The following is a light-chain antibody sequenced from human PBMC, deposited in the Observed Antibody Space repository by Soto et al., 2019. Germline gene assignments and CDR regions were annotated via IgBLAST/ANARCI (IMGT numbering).Light chain of an antibody. Sequence: ALRMTQSPSSFSASTGDRVTITCRASQGISSYLAWYQQKPGKAPKLLIYAASTLQSGVPSRFSGSGSGTDFTLTISYRQSEEFATYYCQQYYNYPYTFGQGTKLEIK. J-gene: IGKJ2*01. V-gene: IGKV1-8*01. CDR2: AAS. CDR3: QQYYNYPYT. CDR1: QGISSY.